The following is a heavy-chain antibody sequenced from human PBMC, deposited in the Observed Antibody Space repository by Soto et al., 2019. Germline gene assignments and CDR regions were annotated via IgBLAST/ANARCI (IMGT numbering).Heavy chain of an antibody. Sequence: QVQLVQSGAEVKKPGSSVKVSCKASGGTFSSYAISWVRQAPGQGLEWRGGIIPIFGTANYAQKFQGRVTITADKSTSTAYMELSSMRSEDTAVYYCARGPDIVVVPAAIKGVPSWFDPWGQGTLVTVSS. J-gene: IGHJ5*02. D-gene: IGHD2-2*02. CDR2: IIPIFGTA. V-gene: IGHV1-69*06. CDR3: ARGPDIVVVPAAIKGVPSWFDP. CDR1: GGTFSSYA.